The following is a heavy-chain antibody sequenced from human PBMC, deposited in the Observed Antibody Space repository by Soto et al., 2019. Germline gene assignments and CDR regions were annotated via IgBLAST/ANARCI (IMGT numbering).Heavy chain of an antibody. J-gene: IGHJ4*02. D-gene: IGHD3-16*01. Sequence: QVQVVESGGGVVQPGTSLRLSCAASGFTFNNYGMHWVRQPPGKGLEWVAVIRYDASHKYYADSVNGRFTLSRDKSKNPLYLQMSSLRGEDTAVYYCARDKTFGGTIGSAFDSWCQGTLVTVSS. CDR1: GFTFNNYG. CDR2: IRYDASHK. V-gene: IGHV3-33*01. CDR3: ARDKTFGGTIGSAFDS.